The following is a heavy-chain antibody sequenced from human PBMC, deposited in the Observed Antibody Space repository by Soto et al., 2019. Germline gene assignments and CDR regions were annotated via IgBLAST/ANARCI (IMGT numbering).Heavy chain of an antibody. CDR3: ARGRYCLTGRCFPNWFDS. V-gene: IGHV4-30-4*01. CDR1: GESISTVDCF. Sequence: TLSLTCYVPGESISTVDCFWAGMRQPPGQALEYSGYIYKSATTYYNPSFESRVAISLDTSKSKSSLTVTSVTAAHTAVYFCARGRYCLTGRCFPNWFDSWGQGTLVTVSS. J-gene: IGHJ5*01. D-gene: IGHD2-15*01. CDR2: IYKSATT.